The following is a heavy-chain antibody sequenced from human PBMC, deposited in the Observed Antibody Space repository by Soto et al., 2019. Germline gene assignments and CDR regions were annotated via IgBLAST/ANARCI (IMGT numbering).Heavy chain of an antibody. CDR1: GFIVSGSA. CDR2: ISSRANTYAT. Sequence: EVQLVESGGGLVQPGGSLKLSCAASGFIVSGSAMHWVRQASGKGLEWIGRISSRANTYATEYGASEKGRFTISRDDSKHTAYLQMNSLKTEDTAVYYCSISVSGWSYYGLDVWGQGTTVTVSS. CDR3: SISVSGWSYYGLDV. V-gene: IGHV3-73*02. J-gene: IGHJ6*02. D-gene: IGHD6-19*01.